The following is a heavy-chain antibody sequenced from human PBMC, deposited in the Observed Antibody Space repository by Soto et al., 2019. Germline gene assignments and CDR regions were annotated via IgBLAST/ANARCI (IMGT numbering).Heavy chain of an antibody. CDR1: GGTFSSYA. D-gene: IGHD3-10*01. J-gene: IGHJ6*03. Sequence: ASVKVSCKASGGTFSSYAISWVRQAPGQGLEWMGIINPSGGSTSYAQKFQGRVTMTRDTSTSTVYMELSSLRSEDTAVYYCAKNVGSGKHYYYYYMDVWGKGTTVTVSS. V-gene: IGHV1-46*03. CDR3: AKNVGSGKHYYYYYMDV. CDR2: INPSGGST.